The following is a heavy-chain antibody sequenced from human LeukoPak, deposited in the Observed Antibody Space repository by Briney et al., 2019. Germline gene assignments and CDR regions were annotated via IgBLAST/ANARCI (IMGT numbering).Heavy chain of an antibody. CDR2: IKQDGSEK. J-gene: IGHJ4*02. V-gene: IGHV3-7*01. D-gene: IGHD6-13*01. Sequence: GRSLRLSCAASGFTFSSYWMSWVRQAPGKGLEWVANIKQDGSEKYYVDSVKGRFTISRDNAKNSLYLQMNSLRAEDTAVYYCARSGGSSSFSYYFDYWGQGTLVTVSS. CDR3: ARSGGSSSFSYYFDY. CDR1: GFTFSSYW.